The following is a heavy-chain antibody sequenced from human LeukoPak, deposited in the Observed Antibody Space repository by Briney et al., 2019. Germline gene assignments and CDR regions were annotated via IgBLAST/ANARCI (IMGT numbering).Heavy chain of an antibody. Sequence: GGSLRLSCAASGFSFSSYWMHWIRQAPGKGLEWVSYISSSGSTIYYADSVKGRFTISRDNAKNSLYLQMNSLRAEDTAVYYCAREVVGATQYYYYMDVWGKGTTVTVSS. CDR3: AREVVGATQYYYYMDV. V-gene: IGHV3-11*04. CDR2: ISSSGSTI. D-gene: IGHD1-26*01. J-gene: IGHJ6*03. CDR1: GFSFSSYW.